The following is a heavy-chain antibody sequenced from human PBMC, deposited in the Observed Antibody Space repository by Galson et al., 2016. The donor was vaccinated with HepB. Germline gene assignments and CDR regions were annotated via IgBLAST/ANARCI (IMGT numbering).Heavy chain of an antibody. CDR3: ARRGAIGSDFDY. V-gene: IGHV1-69*13. J-gene: IGHJ4*02. CDR2: IIPIAGTA. D-gene: IGHD5/OR15-5a*01. Sequence: SLKVSCTASGGTFSTYAISWVRQAPGQGLEWMGGIIPIAGTADYAQKLQGRVTITADESTSSSYMELSSLRTEDSAVYYCARRGAIGSDFDYWGQGTLVTVSS. CDR1: GGTFSTYA.